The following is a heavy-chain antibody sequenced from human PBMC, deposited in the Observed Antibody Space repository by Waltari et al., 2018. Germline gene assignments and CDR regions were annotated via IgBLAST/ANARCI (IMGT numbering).Heavy chain of an antibody. V-gene: IGHV3-7*01. CDR3: ARDGFNLDYDSSGYVYYYYYYMDV. D-gene: IGHD3-22*01. Sequence: EVQLVESGRGLVQPGGSLRLSCAASGFTFSSYWMSWVRQAPGKGLEWVANIKQDGSEKYYVDSVKVRFTISRDNAKNSLYLQMNSLRAEDTAVYYCARDGFNLDYDSSGYVYYYYYYMDVWGKGTTVTISS. J-gene: IGHJ6*03. CDR1: GFTFSSYW. CDR2: IKQDGSEK.